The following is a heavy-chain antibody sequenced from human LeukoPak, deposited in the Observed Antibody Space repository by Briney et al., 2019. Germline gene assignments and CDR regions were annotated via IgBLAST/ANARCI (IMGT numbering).Heavy chain of an antibody. CDR2: LSDSGANT. CDR3: ARGGNSFVLDY. Sequence: PGGSLRLSCAASGFTFSSYAMSWVRQAPGKGLEWVSILSDSGANTYYADSVKGRFTISRDNSKNTLYLQMSSLSAEDTAVYYCARGGNSFVLDYWGQGTLVTVSS. J-gene: IGHJ4*02. V-gene: IGHV3-23*01. D-gene: IGHD6-6*01. CDR1: GFTFSSYA.